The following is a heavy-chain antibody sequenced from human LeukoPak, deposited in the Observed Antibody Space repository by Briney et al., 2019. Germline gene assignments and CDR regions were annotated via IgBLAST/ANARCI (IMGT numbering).Heavy chain of an antibody. V-gene: IGHV3-9*01. CDR2: ISWNSGSI. J-gene: IGHJ4*02. Sequence: GGSLRLSCAASGFTFSSYAMSWVRQAPGKGLEWVSGISWNSGSIGYADSVKGRFTISRDNAKNSLYLQMNSLRAEDTALYYCAKGPYWGQGTLVTVSS. CDR3: AKGPY. CDR1: GFTFSSYA.